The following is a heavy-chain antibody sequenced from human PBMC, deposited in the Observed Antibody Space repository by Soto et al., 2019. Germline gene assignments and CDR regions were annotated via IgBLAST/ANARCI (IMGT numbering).Heavy chain of an antibody. J-gene: IGHJ4*02. CDR3: VLGGLETGYYRDMDY. CDR1: GYTFKNYG. CDR2: ISAYNGDT. Sequence: QDHLVQSGAEVKKHGASAKVSCKASGYTFKNYGINWVRQAPVRGLEWVAWISAYNGDTSYAQHFQGRVTVTTETVTNTAYMELRSLRPDDTAVYFCVLGGLETGYYRDMDYWGQGTLVSVSS. V-gene: IGHV1-18*04. D-gene: IGHD3-9*01.